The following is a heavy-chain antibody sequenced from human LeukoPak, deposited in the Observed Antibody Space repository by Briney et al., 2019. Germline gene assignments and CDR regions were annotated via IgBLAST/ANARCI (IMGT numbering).Heavy chain of an antibody. Sequence: ASVKVSCKASGYTFTGYYMHWVRQAPGQGLEWMGRINPNSGGTNYAQKFQGRVTMTRDTSISTAYMELSRLGSDDTAVYYCARDQASDLITIGEWLSSDNWFDPWGQGTLVTVSS. CDR3: ARDQASDLITIGEWLSSDNWFDP. D-gene: IGHD3-3*01. J-gene: IGHJ5*02. CDR2: INPNSGGT. CDR1: GYTFTGYY. V-gene: IGHV1-2*06.